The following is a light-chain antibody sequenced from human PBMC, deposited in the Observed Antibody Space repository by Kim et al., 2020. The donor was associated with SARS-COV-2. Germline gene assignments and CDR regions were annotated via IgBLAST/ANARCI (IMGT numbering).Light chain of an antibody. CDR2: DDN. J-gene: IGLJ2*01. V-gene: IGLV1-51*01. CDR3: GTWDHSLSVVV. CDR1: RSNIGSDY. Sequence: GRKVPVACSGSRSNIGSDYVIWYQQFPGTAPKLLIYDDNERPSEIPDRFSGSKSGTSATLGITGLQTGDEADYYCGTWDHSLSVVVFGGGTQLTVL.